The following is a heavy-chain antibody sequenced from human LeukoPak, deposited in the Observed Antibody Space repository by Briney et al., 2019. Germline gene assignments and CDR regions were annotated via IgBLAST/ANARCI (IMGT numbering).Heavy chain of an antibody. CDR3: ARDKRHSYGRYFDP. V-gene: IGHV4-59*01. J-gene: IGHJ4*02. CDR1: GGSISTYH. D-gene: IGHD5-18*01. Sequence: PSETLSLTCSVSGGSISTYHWNWIRKPPGKGLEWIGYMQSSGISKYNPSLKSRVNIFVGTSKNQFVLNLRSVTAADTAVYYCARDKRHSYGRYFDPWGQGMLVTVSS. CDR2: MQSSGIS.